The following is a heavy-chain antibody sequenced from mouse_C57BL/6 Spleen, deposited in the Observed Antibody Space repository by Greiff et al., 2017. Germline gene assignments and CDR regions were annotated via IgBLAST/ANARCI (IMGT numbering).Heavy chain of an antibody. V-gene: IGHV5-9-1*02. CDR3: TRGYYGSSYWYFDV. J-gene: IGHJ1*03. D-gene: IGHD1-1*01. CDR1: GFTFSSYA. Sequence: EVKLMVSGEGLVKPGGSLKLSCAASGFTFSSYAMSWVRQTPEKRLEWVAYISSGGDYIYYADTVKGRFTISRDNARNTLYLQMSSLKSEDTAMYYCTRGYYGSSYWYFDVWGTGTTVTVSS. CDR2: ISSGGDYI.